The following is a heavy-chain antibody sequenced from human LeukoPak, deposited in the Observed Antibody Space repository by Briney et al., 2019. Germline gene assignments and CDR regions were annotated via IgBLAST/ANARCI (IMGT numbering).Heavy chain of an antibody. D-gene: IGHD3-3*01. V-gene: IGHV1-8*01. CDR3: ARVTYDFWSGAYYFDY. J-gene: IGHJ4*02. Sequence: ASVKVSCKASGYTFTSYDINWVRQATGQGLEWMGWMNPNSGNTGYAQKFQGRVTMTRNTSISTAYMELSSLRSEDTAVYCCARVTYDFWSGAYYFDYWGQGTLVTVSS. CDR1: GYTFTSYD. CDR2: MNPNSGNT.